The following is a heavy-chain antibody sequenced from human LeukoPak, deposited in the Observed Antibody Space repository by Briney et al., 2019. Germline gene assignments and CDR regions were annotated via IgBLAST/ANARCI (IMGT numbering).Heavy chain of an antibody. CDR3: AGTYYDFWSGYYGYFDL. V-gene: IGHV3-48*01. CDR1: GFTFSSYS. J-gene: IGHJ2*01. D-gene: IGHD3-3*01. Sequence: GGSLRLSCAASGFTFSSYSMNWVRQAPGKGLGWVSYISSISSTIYYADSVKGRFTISRDNAKNSLYLQMNSLRAEDTAVYYCAGTYYDFWSGYYGYFDLWGRGTLVTVSS. CDR2: ISSISSTI.